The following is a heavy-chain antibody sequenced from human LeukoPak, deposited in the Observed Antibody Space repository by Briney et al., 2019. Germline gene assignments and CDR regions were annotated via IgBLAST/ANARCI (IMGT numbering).Heavy chain of an antibody. Sequence: GGSLRLSCAASGFTFSSYWMHWVRQAPGRGLVWVSRINSDGSSTSYADSVKGRFTISRDNAKNTLYLQMNSLRPDDSALYYCAREDNPLWFDPWGQGTLVTVSS. D-gene: IGHD1-1*01. CDR2: INSDGSST. CDR1: GFTFSSYW. CDR3: AREDNPLWFDP. V-gene: IGHV3-74*01. J-gene: IGHJ5*02.